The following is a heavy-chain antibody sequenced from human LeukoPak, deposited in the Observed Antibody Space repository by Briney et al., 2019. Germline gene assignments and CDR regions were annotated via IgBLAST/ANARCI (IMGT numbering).Heavy chain of an antibody. CDR3: ARAFVDTAMGHYYYYGMDV. V-gene: IGHV4-34*01. CDR2: INHSGST. CDR1: GGSFSGYY. J-gene: IGHJ6*02. D-gene: IGHD5-18*01. Sequence: SETLSLTCAVYGGSFSGYYWSWIRQPPGKGLEWIGEINHSGSTNYNPSLKSRVTISVDTSKNQFSLKLSSVTAADTAVYYCARAFVDTAMGHYYYYGMDVWGQGTTVTVSS.